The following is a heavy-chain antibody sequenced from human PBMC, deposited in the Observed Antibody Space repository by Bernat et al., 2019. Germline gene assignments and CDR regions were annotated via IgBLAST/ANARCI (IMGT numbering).Heavy chain of an antibody. J-gene: IGHJ6*03. D-gene: IGHD3-3*01. V-gene: IGHV1-69*01. CDR1: GGTFNSYA. CDR2: IIAIFGTA. Sequence: QVQLVQSGAEVKKPGSSVKVSCKASGGTFNSYAISWVRQAPGQGLEWMGGIIAIFGTANYAQKFQGRVTITADESTSTAYMELSSLRSEDTAVYYCAGGGYYDFWSGPRKIYYYYYMDVWGKGTTVTVSS. CDR3: AGGGYYDFWSGPRKIYYYYYMDV.